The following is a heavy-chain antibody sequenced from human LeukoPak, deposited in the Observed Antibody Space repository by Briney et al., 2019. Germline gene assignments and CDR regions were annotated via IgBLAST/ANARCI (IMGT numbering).Heavy chain of an antibody. V-gene: IGHV4-39*01. D-gene: IGHD2-15*01. CDR3: ARHRGRILRDMGFDY. CDR2: IYYSGST. CDR1: GASTSSPNHY. J-gene: IGHJ4*02. Sequence: PSETLSLTCSVSGASTSSPNHYWAWVRQPPGKGLEWIGSIYYSGSTYYNPSLKSRVTISVDTSKNQFSLKLSSVTAADTAVYYCARHRGRILRDMGFDYWGQGTLVTVSS.